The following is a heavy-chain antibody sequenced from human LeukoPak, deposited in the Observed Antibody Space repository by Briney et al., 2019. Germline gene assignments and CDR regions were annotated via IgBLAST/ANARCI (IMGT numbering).Heavy chain of an antibody. D-gene: IGHD5-18*01. CDR1: GGSISSSRYY. J-gene: IGHJ4*02. CDR2: IYYSGRT. V-gene: IGHV4-39*01. Sequence: SETLSLTCTVSGGSISSSRYYWGWIRQPPGKGLEGIGRIYYSGRTYYNPSLKSRVTISVDTSKNEFSLKLSYVTAADTAVYYCAQGSGYSYGRAGHGDYWGQGTLVTVSS. CDR3: AQGSGYSYGRAGHGDY.